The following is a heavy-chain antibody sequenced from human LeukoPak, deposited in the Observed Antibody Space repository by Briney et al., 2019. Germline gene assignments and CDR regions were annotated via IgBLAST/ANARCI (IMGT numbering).Heavy chain of an antibody. D-gene: IGHD6-6*01. CDR1: GGSISSSSYY. V-gene: IGHV4-39*01. CDR2: IYYSGST. CDR3: ARSSIAARPWGFFDY. J-gene: IGHJ4*02. Sequence: KSSETLSLTCTVSGGSISSSSYYWGWIRQPPGKGLEWIGSIYYSGSTYYNPSLKSRVTISVDTSKNQFSLKLSSVTAADTAVYYCARSSIAARPWGFFDYWGQGTLVTVSS.